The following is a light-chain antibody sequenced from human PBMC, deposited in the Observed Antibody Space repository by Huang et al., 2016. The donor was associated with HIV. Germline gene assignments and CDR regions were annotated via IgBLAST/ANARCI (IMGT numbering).Light chain of an antibody. J-gene: IGKJ3*01. CDR1: ESVGDN. CDR3: QQYNKWPKFT. Sequence: EIVMTQSPGTLSVSPGERATLSCRTSESVGDNLAWDQQRPGQAPRLLIFGASARAAGSPARCSGSGSGTDVTLSISSLQSEDFAVYYCQQYNKWPKFTFGPGTRVDMK. V-gene: IGKV3-15*01. CDR2: GAS.